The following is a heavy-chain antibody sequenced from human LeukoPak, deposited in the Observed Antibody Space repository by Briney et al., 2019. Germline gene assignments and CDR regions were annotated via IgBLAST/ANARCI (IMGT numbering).Heavy chain of an antibody. V-gene: IGHV4-4*07. CDR2: IYTSGST. Sequence: SETLSLTCTVSGGSMGGYSWSWVRQPAGEGLEWIGRIYTSGSTNYNPSLKSRVPMSVDTSKNQFSLKLSSVTAADTGVYYCARDSVEGYWGQGTLVTVSS. J-gene: IGHJ4*02. D-gene: IGHD1-1*01. CDR3: ARDSVEGY. CDR1: GGSMGGYS.